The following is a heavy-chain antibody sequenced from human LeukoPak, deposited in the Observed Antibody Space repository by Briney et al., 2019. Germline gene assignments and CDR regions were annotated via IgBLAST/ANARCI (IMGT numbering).Heavy chain of an antibody. CDR1: GFPFSSYW. CDR2: ISGSGGST. V-gene: IGHV3-23*01. J-gene: IGHJ5*02. CDR3: AKDQNWFDP. Sequence: PGGSLRLSCVASGFPFSSYWMTWVRQAPGKGLEWVSAISGSGGSTYYADSVKGRFTISRDNSKNTLYLQMNSLRAEDTAVYYCAKDQNWFDPWGQGTPVTVSS.